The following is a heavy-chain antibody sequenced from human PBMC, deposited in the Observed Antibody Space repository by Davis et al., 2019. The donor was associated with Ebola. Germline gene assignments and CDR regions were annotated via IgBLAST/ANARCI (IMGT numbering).Heavy chain of an antibody. Sequence: HTGGSLRLSCAASGFTFSSYWMHWVRHAPGKGLVWVSRINSDGSSTSYADSVKGRFTISRDNSKNTLYLQMNSLRAEDTAVYYCARDPPHEWVYYYYGMDVWGKGTTVTVSS. CDR3: ARDPPHEWVYYYYGMDV. D-gene: IGHD1-26*01. J-gene: IGHJ6*04. CDR2: INSDGSST. V-gene: IGHV3-74*01. CDR1: GFTFSSYW.